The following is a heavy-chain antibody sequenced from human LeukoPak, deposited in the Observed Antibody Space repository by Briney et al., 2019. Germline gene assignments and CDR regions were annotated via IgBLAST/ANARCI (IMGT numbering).Heavy chain of an antibody. Sequence: SETLSLTCTVSGGSISSSSYYWGWIRQPPGKRLEWNGSIYYSGSTYYNPSLKSRVTISVDTSKNQFPLKLSSVTAADTAVYYCARMCGVCSGGSCYSGYFDYWGQGTLVTVSS. V-gene: IGHV4-39*06. CDR2: IYYSGST. J-gene: IGHJ4*02. CDR1: GGSISSSSYY. D-gene: IGHD2-15*01. CDR3: ARMCGVCSGGSCYSGYFDY.